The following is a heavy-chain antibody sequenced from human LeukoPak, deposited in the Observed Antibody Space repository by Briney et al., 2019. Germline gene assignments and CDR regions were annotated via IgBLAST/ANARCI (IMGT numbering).Heavy chain of an antibody. CDR2: INPNGGST. D-gene: IGHD1-26*01. CDR1: VYRFTSYY. CDR3: ARDGAAATKRGHFDY. Sequence: ASVKVSCKASVYRFTSYYLHWVRQARGQGLEWMGVINPNGGSTTSGQKLQGRVTMPRDTSTLTVYIELSSLRSDDTAMYYCARDGAAATKRGHFDYWGQGTLVTVSS. J-gene: IGHJ4*02. V-gene: IGHV1-46*01.